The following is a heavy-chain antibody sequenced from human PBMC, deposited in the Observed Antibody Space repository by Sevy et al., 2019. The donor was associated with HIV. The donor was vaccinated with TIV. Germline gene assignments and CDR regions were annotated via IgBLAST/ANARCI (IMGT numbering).Heavy chain of an antibody. J-gene: IGHJ6*02. D-gene: IGHD2-2*01. Sequence: ASVKVSCKASGYTFTSYGISWVRQAPGQGLEWMGWISAYNGNTNYAQKLQGRVTMTTDTSRSTAYMELRSLRSDDTAVYYCARDPADCSSTSCYAKRYYYYYGMDVWGQGTTVTVSS. CDR2: ISAYNGNT. V-gene: IGHV1-18*01. CDR3: ARDPADCSSTSCYAKRYYYYYGMDV. CDR1: GYTFTSYG.